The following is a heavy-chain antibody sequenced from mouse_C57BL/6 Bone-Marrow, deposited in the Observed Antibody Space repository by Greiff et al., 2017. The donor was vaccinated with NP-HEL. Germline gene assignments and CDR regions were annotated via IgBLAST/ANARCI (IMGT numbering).Heavy chain of an antibody. CDR1: GFTFSDYG. CDR2: ISNLAYSI. V-gene: IGHV5-15*04. D-gene: IGHD3-2*02. CDR3: ARRQLRLRTYARDQ. Sequence: EVMLVESGGGLVQPGGSLKLSCAASGFTFSDYGMAWVRQAPRKGPEWVAFISNLAYSIYYADTVTGRFTISRENAKNTLYLAMSSLRSEDTAMFYCARRQLRLRTYARDQWAQGTSDTVPS. J-gene: IGHJ4*01.